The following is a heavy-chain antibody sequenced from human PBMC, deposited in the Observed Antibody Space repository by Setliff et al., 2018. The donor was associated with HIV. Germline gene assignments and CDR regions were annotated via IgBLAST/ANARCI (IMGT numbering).Heavy chain of an antibody. Sequence: GASVKVSCKTSGYTFTAYYIYWVRQAPGHGLELMGRIHPNTGSTNYLQKFQGRVSTTRDTSMSTVYMTLTGLTSDDTAVYYCAKQGYADSLYAFDVWGQGTMVTVSS. D-gene: IGHD3-16*01. V-gene: IGHV1-2*06. CDR2: IHPNTGST. CDR3: AKQGYADSLYAFDV. CDR1: GYTFTAYY. J-gene: IGHJ3*01.